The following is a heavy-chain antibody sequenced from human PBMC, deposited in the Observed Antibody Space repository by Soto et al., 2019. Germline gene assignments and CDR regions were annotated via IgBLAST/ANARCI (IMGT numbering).Heavy chain of an antibody. J-gene: IGHJ4*02. V-gene: IGHV3-33*01. D-gene: IGHD6-13*01. CDR3: ARKKAADRSWRGFRTRQEDVDYFDY. CDR1: GFTFSSYG. Sequence: QVQLVESGGGVVQPGRSLRLSCAASGFTFSSYGMHWVRQAPGKGLEWVAVIWYDGSNKYYADSVKGRFTISRDNSKNTLYLQMNSLRAEDTAVYYCARKKAADRSWRGFRTRQEDVDYFDYWGQGTLVTVSS. CDR2: IWYDGSNK.